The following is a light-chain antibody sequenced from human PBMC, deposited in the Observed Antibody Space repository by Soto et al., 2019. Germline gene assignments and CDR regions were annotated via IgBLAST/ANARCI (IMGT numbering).Light chain of an antibody. CDR3: QQYYSALYT. CDR2: WAS. CDR1: QSLLDTSNNKNY. V-gene: IGKV4-1*01. Sequence: DIVMTQSPDSLAVSLGERATINCKSSQSLLDTSNNKNYVAWYQQKPGQPPKLLIYWASARQSGVPDRFSGGGSVTDFILTISNLQAEDVAVYYCQQYYSALYTFGLGTKLEI. J-gene: IGKJ2*01.